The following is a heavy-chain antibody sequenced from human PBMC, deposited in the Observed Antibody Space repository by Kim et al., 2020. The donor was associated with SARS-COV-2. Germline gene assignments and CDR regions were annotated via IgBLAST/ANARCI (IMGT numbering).Heavy chain of an antibody. CDR2: IKSKNDGGTT. V-gene: IGHV3-15*01. CDR1: GFTFSNGW. J-gene: IGHJ4*02. Sequence: GGSLRLSCVASGFTFSNGWMSWVRQAPGKGLEWVGRIKSKNDGGTTDYAAPVKGRFTISRDDSKNTLYLQMNSLKSEDTAVYYCTTDRLASAGDYWGQGT. CDR3: TTDRLASAGDY. D-gene: IGHD6-25*01.